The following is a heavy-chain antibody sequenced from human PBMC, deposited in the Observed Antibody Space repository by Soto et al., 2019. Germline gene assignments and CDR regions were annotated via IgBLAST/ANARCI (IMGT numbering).Heavy chain of an antibody. D-gene: IGHD4-4*01. Sequence: SETLSLTCTVSGGSISSYYWSWIRQPPGKGLEWIGYIYYSGSTNYNPSLKSRVTISVDTSKNQFSLKLSSVTAADTAVYYCARLDYSNSPYYYYYMDVWGKGTTVTVS. J-gene: IGHJ6*03. CDR2: IYYSGST. CDR1: GGSISSYY. V-gene: IGHV4-59*01. CDR3: ARLDYSNSPYYYYYMDV.